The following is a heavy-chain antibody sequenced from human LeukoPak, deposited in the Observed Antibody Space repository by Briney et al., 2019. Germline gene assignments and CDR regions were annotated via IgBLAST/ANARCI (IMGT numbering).Heavy chain of an antibody. J-gene: IGHJ5*02. D-gene: IGHD4-17*01. CDR2: ISAYNGNT. V-gene: IGHV1-18*01. CDR3: AREWGGNDYGDYSPNWFDP. Sequence: ASVKVSCKASGYTFTSYGISWVRQAPGQGLEWMGWISAYNGNTNYAQKLQGRVTMTTDTSTSTAYMELRSLRYDDTAVYYCAREWGGNDYGDYSPNWFDPWGQGTLVTVSP. CDR1: GYTFTSYG.